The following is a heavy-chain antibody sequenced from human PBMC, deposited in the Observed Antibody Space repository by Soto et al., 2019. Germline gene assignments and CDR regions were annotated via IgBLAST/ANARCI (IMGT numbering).Heavy chain of an antibody. CDR3: AGWDGSGSYYYYYYGMDV. J-gene: IGHJ6*02. CDR2: INRDGSST. V-gene: IGHV3-74*01. Sequence: GGSLRLSCAASGFTFSSYWMHWVRQAPGKGLVWVSRINRDGSSTSYGGTVKGRFTISRDNAKNTIYLQMNSLRAEDTAVYYCAGWDGSGSYYYYYYGMDVWGQGTTVTVSS. CDR1: GFTFSSYW. D-gene: IGHD3-10*01.